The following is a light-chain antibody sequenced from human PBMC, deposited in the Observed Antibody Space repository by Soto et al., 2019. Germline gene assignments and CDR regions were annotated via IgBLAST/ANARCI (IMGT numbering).Light chain of an antibody. CDR1: QSINSRY. V-gene: IGKV3-20*01. CDR2: GAS. Sequence: TQSPSSLSASVGDRVPITCRASQSINSRYLAWYQQKPGQAPRHLIYGASSRATGIPDRCSGSGSGTDFTLTISRLEPEDFAVYYCQQFGRSPGFTFGPGTIVDIK. CDR3: QQFGRSPGFT. J-gene: IGKJ3*01.